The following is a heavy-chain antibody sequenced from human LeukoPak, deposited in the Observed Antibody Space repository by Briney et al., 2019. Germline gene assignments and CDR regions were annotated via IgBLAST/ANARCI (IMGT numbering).Heavy chain of an antibody. V-gene: IGHV4-30-4*01. CDR3: ARDQKGTGHFDY. J-gene: IGHJ4*02. CDR1: GGSIINSNW. Sequence: PSETLSLTCAVSGGSIINSNWWSWVRQPPGKGLEWIGYIYYSGSTYYNPSLKSRVTISVDTSKNQFSLKLSSVTAADTAVYYCARDQKGTGHFDYWGQGTLVTVSS. CDR2: IYYSGST. D-gene: IGHD3-10*01.